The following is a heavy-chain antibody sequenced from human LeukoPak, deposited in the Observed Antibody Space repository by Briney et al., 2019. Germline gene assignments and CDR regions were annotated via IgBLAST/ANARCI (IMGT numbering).Heavy chain of an antibody. CDR2: ISSSSSYI. Sequence: PGGSLRLSCAASGFTFSSYSMNWVRQAPGKGLEWVSSISSSSSYIYYADSVKGRFTISRDNAKNSLYLQMNSLRAEDTAVYYCASEVAAAGTGGADYWGQGTLVTVSS. CDR1: GFTFSSYS. J-gene: IGHJ4*02. V-gene: IGHV3-21*01. D-gene: IGHD6-13*01. CDR3: ASEVAAAGTGGADY.